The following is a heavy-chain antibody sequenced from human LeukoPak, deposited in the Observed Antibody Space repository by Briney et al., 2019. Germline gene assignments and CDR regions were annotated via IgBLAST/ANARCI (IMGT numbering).Heavy chain of an antibody. CDR3: ARVSSGYYYYYGMDV. V-gene: IGHV4-59*01. Sequence: SETLSLTCTVSGGSISSYYWSWLRQPPGKGLEWIGYIYYSGSTNYNPSLKSRVTISVDTSKNQFSLKLSSVTAADTAVYYCARVSSGYYYYYGMDVWGQGTTVTVSS. CDR1: GGSISSYY. J-gene: IGHJ6*02. CDR2: IYYSGST. D-gene: IGHD6-19*01.